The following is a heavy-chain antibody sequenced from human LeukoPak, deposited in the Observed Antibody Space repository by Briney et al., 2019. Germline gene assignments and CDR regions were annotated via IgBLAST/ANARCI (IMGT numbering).Heavy chain of an antibody. V-gene: IGHV4-59*12. CDR1: GGSISSYY. Sequence: PSETLSLTCTVSGGSISSYYWRWIRQPPGKGLKWIGNIYNSGSTNYNPSLKSRVTISVDRSKKQFSLKLNSVTAADTAVYYCAKSNGYGLVDIWGQGTMVTVSS. CDR2: IYNSGST. J-gene: IGHJ3*02. CDR3: AKSNGYGLVDI. D-gene: IGHD3-10*01.